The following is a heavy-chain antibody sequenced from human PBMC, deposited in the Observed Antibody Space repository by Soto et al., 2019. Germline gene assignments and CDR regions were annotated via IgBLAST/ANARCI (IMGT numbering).Heavy chain of an antibody. D-gene: IGHD3-10*01. CDR2: ISAYNGNT. Sequence: QVQLVQSGAEVKKPGASVKVSCKASGYTFTSYGISWVRQAPGQGLEWMGWISAYNGNTNYAQKLQGRVTMTTDTSTSTAYMELRSLRSDDTAVYYCARDHRVYVPTGTLYYYYGMDVWGQGTTVTVSS. CDR3: ARDHRVYVPTGTLYYYYGMDV. V-gene: IGHV1-18*04. CDR1: GYTFTSYG. J-gene: IGHJ6*02.